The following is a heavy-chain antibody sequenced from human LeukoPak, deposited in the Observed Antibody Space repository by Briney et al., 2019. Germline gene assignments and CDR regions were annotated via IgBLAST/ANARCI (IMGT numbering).Heavy chain of an antibody. J-gene: IGHJ4*02. CDR2: INSDGSST. Sequence: PGGSLRLSCAASGFTFGSYWMHWVRQAPGKGLVWVSRINSDGSSTSYADSVKGRFTISRDNAKNTLYLQMNSLRAEDTAVYYCARDLGPYYYDSSGYYYGYWGQGTLVTVSS. CDR1: GFTFGSYW. D-gene: IGHD3-22*01. V-gene: IGHV3-74*01. CDR3: ARDLGPYYYDSSGYYYGY.